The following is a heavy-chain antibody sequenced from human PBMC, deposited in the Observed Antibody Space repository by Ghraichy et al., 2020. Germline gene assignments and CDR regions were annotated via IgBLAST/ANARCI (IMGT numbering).Heavy chain of an antibody. CDR3: ARGSGTIFGVVIPQTYYYYVMDV. CDR1: GGSISSYY. Sequence: SETLSLTCTVSGGSISSYYWSWIRQPAGKGLEWIGRIYTSGSTNYNPSLKSRVTMSVDTSKNQFSLKLSSVTAADTAVYYCARGSGTIFGVVIPQTYYYYVMDVWGQGTTVTVSS. V-gene: IGHV4-4*07. D-gene: IGHD3-3*01. CDR2: IYTSGST. J-gene: IGHJ6*02.